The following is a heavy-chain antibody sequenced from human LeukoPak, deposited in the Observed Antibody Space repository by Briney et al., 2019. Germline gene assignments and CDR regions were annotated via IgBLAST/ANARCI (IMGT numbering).Heavy chain of an antibody. D-gene: IGHD1-26*01. CDR1: GGTFSSYA. V-gene: IGHV1-69*04. J-gene: IGHJ4*02. Sequence: EASVKVSCKASGGTFSSYAISWVRQAPGQGLEWMGRIIPIFGIANYAQKFQGRVTITADKSTGTAYMELSSLRSEDTAVYYCASLMSVGGSTFLDYWGQGTLVTVSS. CDR2: IIPIFGIA. CDR3: ASLMSVGGSTFLDY.